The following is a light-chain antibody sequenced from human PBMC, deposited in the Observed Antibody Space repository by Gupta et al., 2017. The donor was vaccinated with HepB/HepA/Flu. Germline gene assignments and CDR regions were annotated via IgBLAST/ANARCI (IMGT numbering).Light chain of an antibody. CDR2: DTS. CDR1: QSVSNY. Sequence: EIVLTQSPATLSLSPGERATLSCRASQSVSNYLTWYQQKPGQAPRLLIYDTSIRDTGIPARFRGSGSGKDLTLTISSREQEDFAVYYCQQRNDWPPGAFGQGTKVEIK. J-gene: IGKJ1*01. V-gene: IGKV3-11*01. CDR3: QQRNDWPPGA.